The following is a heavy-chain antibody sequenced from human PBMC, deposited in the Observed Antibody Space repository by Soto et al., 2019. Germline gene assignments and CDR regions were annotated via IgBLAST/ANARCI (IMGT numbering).Heavy chain of an antibody. V-gene: IGHV1-2*04. CDR2: INPNSGGT. CDR1: GYTFTGYY. Sequence: ASVKVSCKASGYTFTGYYMHWVRQAPGQGLEWMGWINPNSGGTNYAQKFQGWVTMTRDTSISTAYMELSRLRSDDTAVYYCASSGIAVAGHDAFDIGGQGTMVTVSS. CDR3: ASSGIAVAGHDAFDI. D-gene: IGHD6-19*01. J-gene: IGHJ3*02.